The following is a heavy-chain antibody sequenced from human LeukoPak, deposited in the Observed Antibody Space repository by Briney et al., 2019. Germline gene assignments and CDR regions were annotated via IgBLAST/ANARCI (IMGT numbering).Heavy chain of an antibody. CDR3: AKDLSGSYYEGVY. CDR1: GFRFSNYA. Sequence: GGSLRLSCAASGFRFSNYAMSWVRQAPGKGLEWVSVISGSGDNTYYTDSVKGRFSISRDNSKNTLNLQMNSLRAEDTAVYYCAKDLSGSYYEGVYWGQGTLVTVSS. J-gene: IGHJ4*02. CDR2: ISGSGDNT. V-gene: IGHV3-23*01. D-gene: IGHD1-26*01.